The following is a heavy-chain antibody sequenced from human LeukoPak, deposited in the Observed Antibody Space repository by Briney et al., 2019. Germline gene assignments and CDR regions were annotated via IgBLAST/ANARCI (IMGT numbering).Heavy chain of an antibody. CDR3: ARGVYIAAAQYGY. V-gene: IGHV4-59*01. CDR2: IYYSGTT. Sequence: PSETLSLTGTVSGGSISSYYWSWIRQPPGKGLEWIGYIYYSGTTNYNPSLKSRVTISVDTSKNQFSLKLSSVTAADTAVYYCARGVYIAAAQYGYWGQGTMVTVSS. J-gene: IGHJ4*02. D-gene: IGHD6-13*01. CDR1: GGSISSYY.